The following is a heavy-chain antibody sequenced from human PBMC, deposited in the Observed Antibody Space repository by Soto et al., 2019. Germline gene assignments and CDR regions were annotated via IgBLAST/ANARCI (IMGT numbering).Heavy chain of an antibody. V-gene: IGHV3-23*01. CDR3: AKDLKVTTWGYFDS. Sequence: PGGSLRLSCAASGFTFSSYAMSWVRQAPGKGLEWVSAMNAGGSTYYTDSVKSRYTISRDISENTLYLQMNSLRAEDTAIYYCAKDLKVTTWGYFDSWGQGTLVTVSS. CDR1: GFTFSSYA. D-gene: IGHD4-17*01. J-gene: IGHJ4*02. CDR2: MNAGGST.